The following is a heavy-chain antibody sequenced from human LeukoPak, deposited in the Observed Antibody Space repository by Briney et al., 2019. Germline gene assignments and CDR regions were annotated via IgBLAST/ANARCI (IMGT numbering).Heavy chain of an antibody. Sequence: SVKASCKASGGTFSSYAISWVRQAPGQGLEWMGGIIPIFGTANYAQKFQGRVTITADESTSTAYMELSSLRSEDTAVYYCARDGGYSSSSSASFDYWGQGTLVTVSS. V-gene: IGHV1-69*13. J-gene: IGHJ4*02. CDR3: ARDGGYSSSSSASFDY. CDR2: IIPIFGTA. CDR1: GGTFSSYA. D-gene: IGHD6-13*01.